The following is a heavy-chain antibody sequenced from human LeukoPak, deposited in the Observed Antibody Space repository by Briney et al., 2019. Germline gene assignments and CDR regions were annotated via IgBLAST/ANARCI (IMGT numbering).Heavy chain of an antibody. V-gene: IGHV1-2*02. CDR2: IIPNSGGT. Sequence: ASVKVSCKASGGTFSSYAISWVRQAPGQGLEWMGGIIPNSGGTKYAQRFQGRVTMTRDTSISTAYMELSGLRSDDTAVYYCARGFRLSAIEDWFDPWGQGTLVTVSS. CDR1: GGTFSSYA. CDR3: ARGFRLSAIEDWFDP. J-gene: IGHJ5*02. D-gene: IGHD2-2*02.